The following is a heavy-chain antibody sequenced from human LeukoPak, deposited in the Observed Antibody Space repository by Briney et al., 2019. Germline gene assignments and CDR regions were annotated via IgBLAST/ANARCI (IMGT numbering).Heavy chain of an antibody. CDR3: AREGVGGYSQAFDY. Sequence: GGSLRLSCAASGFTFSNYEMNWVRQAPGKGLERVSYISGSGSTIYYADSVKGRFTISRDNAKNSLYLQMNSLRAEDSGLYYCAREGVGGYSQAFDYWGQGTLVTVSS. CDR1: GFTFSNYE. J-gene: IGHJ4*02. D-gene: IGHD5-18*01. V-gene: IGHV3-48*03. CDR2: ISGSGSTI.